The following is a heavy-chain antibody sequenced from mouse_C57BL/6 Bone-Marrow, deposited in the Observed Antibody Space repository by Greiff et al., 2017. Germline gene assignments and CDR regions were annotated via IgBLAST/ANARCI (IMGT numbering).Heavy chain of an antibody. D-gene: IGHD1-1*01. J-gene: IGHJ2*01. CDR1: GYTFTSYG. Sequence: QVQLQQSGAELARPGASVKLSCKASGYTFTSYGISWVKQRTGQGLEWIGEIYPRSGNTYYNEKFKGKGTLTADKSSSKAYMELRSLTYEDSAVLFCAISRINTVVATDYWGQGTTLTVSS. CDR2: IYPRSGNT. V-gene: IGHV1-81*01. CDR3: AISRINTVVATDY.